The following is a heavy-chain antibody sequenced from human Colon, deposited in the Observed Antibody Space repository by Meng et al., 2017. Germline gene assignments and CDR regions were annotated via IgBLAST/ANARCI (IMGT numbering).Heavy chain of an antibody. V-gene: IGHV4-34*12. CDR1: NGSFSGYF. CDR3: ARATKPNCWEVLEY. Sequence: QGQLQQGGAGLFKPSEALSLTCGVYNGSFSGYFWTWIRQPPGKGLEWIGEIFRDGSTKYNPSLQSRVTMSVDTSKNHFSLNLRSVTAADTAVYFCARATKPNCWEVLEYWGQGTLVTVSS. D-gene: IGHD2-2*01. CDR2: IFRDGST. J-gene: IGHJ4*02.